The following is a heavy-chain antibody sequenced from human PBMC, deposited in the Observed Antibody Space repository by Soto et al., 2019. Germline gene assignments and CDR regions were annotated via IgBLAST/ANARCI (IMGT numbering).Heavy chain of an antibody. J-gene: IGHJ6*02. CDR3: ARGGDYYGMDV. V-gene: IGHV4-31*03. Sequence: SETLSLTCTVSGGSISSGGYYWSWIRQHPGRGLEWIGYIYYSGSTYYNPSLKSRVTISVDRSKNQFSLKLSSVTAADTAVYYCARGGDYYGMDVWGQGTTVTVS. CDR2: IYYSGST. D-gene: IGHD4-17*01. CDR1: GGSISSGGYY.